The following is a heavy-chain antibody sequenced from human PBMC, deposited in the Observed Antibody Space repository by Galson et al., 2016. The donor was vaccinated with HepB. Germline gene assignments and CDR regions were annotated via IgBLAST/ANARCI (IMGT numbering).Heavy chain of an antibody. J-gene: IGHJ4*02. Sequence: SLRLSCAASGFIFSGSAMHWVRQASGKGLEWLGRIRSKANSYATAYAAPVKGRFTISRDDSKNTAYLQMNSLKTEDTAMYYCARGFCSSTSCYANDYWGQGTLVTVSS. CDR3: ARGFCSSTSCYANDY. V-gene: IGHV3-73*01. CDR1: GFIFSGSA. CDR2: IRSKANSYAT. D-gene: IGHD2-2*01.